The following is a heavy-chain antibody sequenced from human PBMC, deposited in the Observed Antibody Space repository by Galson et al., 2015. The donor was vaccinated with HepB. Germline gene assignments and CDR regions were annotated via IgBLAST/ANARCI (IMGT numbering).Heavy chain of an antibody. D-gene: IGHD3-3*01. CDR3: ARDSGSGAPQD. Sequence: SLRLSCAASGFTFSRYAMTWVRQAPGRGLEWVAMIWYDGSYKHYGDSVKGRFTISRDNSKNTLYLQMNSLRAEDTAVYYCARDSGSGAPQDWGQGTLVTVSS. J-gene: IGHJ4*02. CDR1: GFTFSRYA. V-gene: IGHV3-33*08. CDR2: IWYDGSYK.